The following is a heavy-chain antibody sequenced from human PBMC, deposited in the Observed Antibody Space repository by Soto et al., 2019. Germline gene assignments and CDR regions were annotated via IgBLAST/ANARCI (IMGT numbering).Heavy chain of an antibody. V-gene: IGHV4-34*01. CDR2: INYSGST. CDR3: ARTGGMDV. CDR1: GGSFSGYY. J-gene: IGHJ6*02. Sequence: QVQLQQWGAGLLKPSETLSLTCAFYGGSFSGYYWSWLRQPPGKGPEWIGEINYSGSTKYNPSLESRVTISEDTSKNQFSLKLNPVSAADTAVYYCARTGGMDVWSQGATVTVSS.